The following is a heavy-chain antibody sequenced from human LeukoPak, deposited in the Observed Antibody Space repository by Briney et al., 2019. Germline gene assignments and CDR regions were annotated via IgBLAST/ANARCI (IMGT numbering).Heavy chain of an antibody. Sequence: GGSLRLSCAASGFTFSSYSMNWVRQAPGRGLEWVSSISSSSSYIYYAESVKGRFTISRDNAKNSLYLQMNSLRAEDTAVYYCARVGYYDSSGYFDYWGQGTLVTVSS. CDR2: ISSSSSYI. J-gene: IGHJ4*02. V-gene: IGHV3-21*01. CDR3: ARVGYYDSSGYFDY. D-gene: IGHD3-22*01. CDR1: GFTFSSYS.